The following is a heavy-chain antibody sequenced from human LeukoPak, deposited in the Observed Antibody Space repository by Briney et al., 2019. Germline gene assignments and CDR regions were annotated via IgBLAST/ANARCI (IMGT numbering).Heavy chain of an antibody. J-gene: IGHJ4*02. D-gene: IGHD4-17*01. Sequence: SVTVSCTSSGGTFSIYAISWVRQAPGQGLEWMGRIIPIFGTANYAQKFQGRVTITADKSTSTAYMELSSLRSEDTAVYYCARPTTVTTPLGYWGQGTLVTVSS. CDR1: GGTFSIYA. CDR3: ARPTTVTTPLGY. V-gene: IGHV1-69*06. CDR2: IIPIFGTA.